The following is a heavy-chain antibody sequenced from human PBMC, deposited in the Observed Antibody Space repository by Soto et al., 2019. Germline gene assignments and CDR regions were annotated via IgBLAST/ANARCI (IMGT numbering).Heavy chain of an antibody. CDR2: INPNSGGT. V-gene: IGHV1-2*04. Sequence: GASVKVSCKASGYTFTGYYMHWVRQAPGQGLEWMGWINPNSGGTNYAQKFQGWVTMTRDTSISTAYMELSRLRSDDTAVYYCARAHVVRGVISPFDYWGQGTLVTVSS. CDR1: GYTFTGYY. CDR3: ARAHVVRGVISPFDY. D-gene: IGHD3-10*01. J-gene: IGHJ4*02.